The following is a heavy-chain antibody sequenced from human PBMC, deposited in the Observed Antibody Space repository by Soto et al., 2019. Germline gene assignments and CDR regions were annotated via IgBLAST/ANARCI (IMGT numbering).Heavy chain of an antibody. J-gene: IGHJ4*02. CDR3: ASHIIGWYFVAYHDEH. Sequence: GGSLRLSCAASGFTFSRYWMSWVRQAPRKGLKWVANIKQDGSEKYYVESVKGRFTISRDNAKNSLYLQMNSLRAEDTAVYYCASHIIGWYFVAYHDEHWVQGTRVTVPS. CDR2: IKQDGSEK. CDR1: GFTFSRYW. V-gene: IGHV3-7*01. D-gene: IGHD6-19*01.